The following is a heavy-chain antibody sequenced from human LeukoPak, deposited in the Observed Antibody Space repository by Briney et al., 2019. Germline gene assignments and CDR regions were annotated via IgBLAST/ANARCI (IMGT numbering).Heavy chain of an antibody. CDR1: GGSISSVSYY. V-gene: IGHV4-61*09. CDR3: ARVDFWSGYIDY. Sequence: PSQTLSLTCTVSGGSISSVSYYWSWIRQPAGKGLEWIGHIYTSGSTDYNPSLKSRVTISVDTSKNQFSLKLSSVTAADTAVYYCARVDFWSGYIDYWGPGTLVTVSS. D-gene: IGHD3-3*01. J-gene: IGHJ4*01. CDR2: IYTSGST.